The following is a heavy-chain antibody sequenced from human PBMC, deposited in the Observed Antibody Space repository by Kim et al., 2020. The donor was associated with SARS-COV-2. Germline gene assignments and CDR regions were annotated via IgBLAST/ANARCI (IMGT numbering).Heavy chain of an antibody. CDR3: AKDSWYSRSSGFIDY. CDR2: ISGDGGST. J-gene: IGHJ4*02. Sequence: GGSLRLSCAASGFTFDDYAMHWVRQAQGKGLEGVSLISGDGGSTYYADSVKGRFTISRDNSKNSLYLQMNSLRTEDTALYYCAKDSWYSRSSGFIDYWGQGTLVTLST. D-gene: IGHD6-19*01. CDR1: GFTFDDYA. V-gene: IGHV3-43*02.